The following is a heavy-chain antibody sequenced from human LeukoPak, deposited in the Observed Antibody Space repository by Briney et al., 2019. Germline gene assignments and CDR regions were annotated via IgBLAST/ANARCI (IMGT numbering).Heavy chain of an antibody. CDR2: LSGSTGST. CDR3: AKRGSEVGETVAPGDY. Sequence: GGSLRLSCASSGFTFSSYAMSWVRQAPGKGLEWVSALSGSTGSTYYADSVKGRFTISRDNSKNTLYLQMNSLRVEDTAVYYCAKRGSEVGETVAPGDYWGQGTLVTVSS. J-gene: IGHJ4*02. V-gene: IGHV3-23*01. CDR1: GFTFSSYA. D-gene: IGHD1-26*01.